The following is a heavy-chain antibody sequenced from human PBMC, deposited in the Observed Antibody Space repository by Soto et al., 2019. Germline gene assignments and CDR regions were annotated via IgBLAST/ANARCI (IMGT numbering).Heavy chain of an antibody. D-gene: IGHD2-2*01. Sequence: GGSLRLSCAASGFTFSSYAMSWVRQAPGKGLEWVSAISGSGGSTYYADSVKGRFTISRDNSKNTLYLQMNSLRAEDTAVYYCAKGKAIVVVPAAMRPPIDYWGQGTLVTVSS. CDR1: GFTFSSYA. CDR2: ISGSGGST. J-gene: IGHJ4*02. CDR3: AKGKAIVVVPAAMRPPIDY. V-gene: IGHV3-23*01.